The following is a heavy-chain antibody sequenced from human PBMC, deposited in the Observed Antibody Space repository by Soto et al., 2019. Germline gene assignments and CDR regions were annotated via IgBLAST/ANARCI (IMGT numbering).Heavy chain of an antibody. Sequence: QVQLQESGPALVKPSETLSLTCTVSGGSISSYYWSWIRQPPGKGLEWIGYIYYSGSTNYNPSLKSRVTISVDTSKNQFSLKLSSVTAADTAVYYCARGITMIVVAPGYWGQGTLVTVSS. CDR2: IYYSGST. J-gene: IGHJ4*02. CDR3: ARGITMIVVAPGY. D-gene: IGHD3-22*01. CDR1: GGSISSYY. V-gene: IGHV4-59*01.